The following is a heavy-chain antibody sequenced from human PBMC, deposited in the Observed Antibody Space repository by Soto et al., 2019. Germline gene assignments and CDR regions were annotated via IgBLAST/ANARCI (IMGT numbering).Heavy chain of an antibody. CDR2: ISWNSGSI. CDR1: VFTFDDYA. Sequence: SLRLSCAASVFTFDDYAMHWVRQAPGKGLEWVSGISWNSGSIGYADSVKGRFTISRDNAKNSLYLQMNSLRAEDTALYYCAKDSGRLGELSFVDYWGQGTLVTVSS. CDR3: AKDSGRLGELSFVDY. D-gene: IGHD3-16*02. V-gene: IGHV3-9*01. J-gene: IGHJ4*02.